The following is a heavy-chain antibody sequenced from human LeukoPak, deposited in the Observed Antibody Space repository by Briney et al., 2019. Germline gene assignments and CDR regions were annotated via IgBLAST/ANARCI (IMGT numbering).Heavy chain of an antibody. J-gene: IGHJ4*02. D-gene: IGHD2-2*01. V-gene: IGHV4-31*03. CDR1: GGSVSSGGYY. CDR3: ARGLATAQGAAAMPL. Sequence: SETLSLACTVSGGSVSSGGYYWNWIRQHPGKGLEWIGYIYSSGSAYYNPSLKSRVTISIDTSKNQFSLMLSSVTAADTAVYYCARGLATAQGAAAMPLWGQGTLVTVSS. CDR2: IYSSGSA.